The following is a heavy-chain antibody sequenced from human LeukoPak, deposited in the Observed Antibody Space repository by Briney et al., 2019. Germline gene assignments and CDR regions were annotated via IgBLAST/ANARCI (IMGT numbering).Heavy chain of an antibody. CDR3: ARGGYFYDSSGYYDY. CDR1: GFIFSSYW. CDR2: IKQGGSEK. V-gene: IGHV3-7*01. Sequence: GGSLRLSCAASGFIFSSYWMSWVRQAPGKGPEWVANIKQGGSEKYYVDSVKGRFTITRDNAKNSLYLQMNGQRAEDTAVYYCARGGYFYDSSGYYDYWGQGTLVTVSS. J-gene: IGHJ4*02. D-gene: IGHD3-22*01.